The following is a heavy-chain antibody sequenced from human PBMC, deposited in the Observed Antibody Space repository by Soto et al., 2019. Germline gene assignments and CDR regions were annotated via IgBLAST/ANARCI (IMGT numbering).Heavy chain of an antibody. D-gene: IGHD3-10*01. CDR2: ISAYNGNT. V-gene: IGHV1-18*01. CDR3: ARGSPQVTMVRGVIYWFDP. CDR1: GYTFTSYG. Sequence: ASVMVSCKASGYTFTSYGISWVRQAPGQGLEWMGWISAYNGNTNYAQKLQGRVTMTTDTSTSTAYMELRSLRSDDTAVYYCARGSPQVTMVRGVIYWFDPWGQGTLVTVSS. J-gene: IGHJ5*02.